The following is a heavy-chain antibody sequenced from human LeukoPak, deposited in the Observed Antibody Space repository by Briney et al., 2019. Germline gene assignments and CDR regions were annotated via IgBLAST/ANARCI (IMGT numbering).Heavy chain of an antibody. CDR3: ARDKELWPNHYYFDL. J-gene: IGHJ4*02. Sequence: ASVTVSCKASGYTFTVYYMHWVRQAPGQGLEWMGWINPSGGSTTYAQKFQGRVTMTSDTSTSTVYMELSSLRSEDTAVYYCARDKELWPNHYYFDLWGQGTLVTVSS. CDR2: INPSGGST. D-gene: IGHD5-18*01. V-gene: IGHV1-46*01. CDR1: GYTFTVYY.